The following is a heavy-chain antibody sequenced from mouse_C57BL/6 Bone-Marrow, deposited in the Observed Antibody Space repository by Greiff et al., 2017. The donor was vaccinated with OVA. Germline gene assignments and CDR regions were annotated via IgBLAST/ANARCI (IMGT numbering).Heavy chain of an antibody. CDR2: ISYDGSN. Sequence: EVQLQESGPGLVKPSQSLSLTCSVPGYSITSGYYWNWIRQFPGNKLEWMGYISYDGSNNYNPSLKNRISITRDTSKNQFFLKLNSVTTEDTATYYCARDPFAYWGQGTLVTVSA. J-gene: IGHJ3*01. CDR1: GYSITSGYY. V-gene: IGHV3-6*01. CDR3: ARDPFAY.